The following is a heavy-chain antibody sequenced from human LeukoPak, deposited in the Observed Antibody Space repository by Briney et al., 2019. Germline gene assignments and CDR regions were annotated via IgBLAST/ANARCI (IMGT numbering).Heavy chain of an antibody. D-gene: IGHD3-9*01. Sequence: PSVKVSCTPSGYTFTGYYMHWVPQAPRQGLERMGWINPNSGGTNSAQKFQGWVTMTRDTSISTAYMELSRLRSDDTAVYYCARGRYYDILTGPIGPAFDIWGQGTMVTVSS. J-gene: IGHJ3*02. CDR2: INPNSGGT. CDR1: GYTFTGYY. CDR3: ARGRYYDILTGPIGPAFDI. V-gene: IGHV1-2*04.